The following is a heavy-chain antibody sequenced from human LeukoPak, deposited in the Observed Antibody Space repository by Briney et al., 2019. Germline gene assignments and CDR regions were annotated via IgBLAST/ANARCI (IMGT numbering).Heavy chain of an antibody. CDR3: ARDTYYYGSGTYYFNY. Sequence: SQTLSLTCTVSGGSISSGNYYWSWIWQPAGKGLEWIGRIYSSGSTDYNPSLKSRVTISVDTSKNHFSLKLSSVTAADTAVYYCARDTYYYGSGTYYFNYWGQGTLVTVSS. D-gene: IGHD3-10*01. J-gene: IGHJ4*02. CDR2: IYSSGST. CDR1: GGSISSGNYY. V-gene: IGHV4-61*02.